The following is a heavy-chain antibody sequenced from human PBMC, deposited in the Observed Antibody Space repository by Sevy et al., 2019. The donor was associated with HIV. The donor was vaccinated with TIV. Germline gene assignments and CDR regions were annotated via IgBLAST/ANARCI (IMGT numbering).Heavy chain of an antibody. CDR1: GGSISSYY. D-gene: IGHD3-10*01. V-gene: IGHV4-59*01. Sequence: SESLSLTCTVSGGSISSYYWSWIRQPPGKGLEWIGYIYYSGSTNYNPSLKSRVTISVDTSKNQFSLKLSSVTAADTAVYYCAREGVQGVIITEGAFDIWGQGTIVTVSS. CDR2: IYYSGST. CDR3: AREGVQGVIITEGAFDI. J-gene: IGHJ3*02.